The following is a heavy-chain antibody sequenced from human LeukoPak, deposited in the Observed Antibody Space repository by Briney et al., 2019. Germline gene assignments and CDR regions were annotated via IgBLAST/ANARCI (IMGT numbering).Heavy chain of an antibody. D-gene: IGHD3-9*01. V-gene: IGHV4-38-2*01. CDR2: IYYSGST. CDR1: GFTFSDYY. J-gene: IGHJ6*02. Sequence: GSLRLSCAASGFTFSDYYMSWIRQPPGKGLEWIGSIYYSGSTYYNPSLKSRVTISVDTSKNQFSLKLSSVTAADTAVYYCARAVDYDILTGSYGMDVWGQGTTVTVSS. CDR3: ARAVDYDILTGSYGMDV.